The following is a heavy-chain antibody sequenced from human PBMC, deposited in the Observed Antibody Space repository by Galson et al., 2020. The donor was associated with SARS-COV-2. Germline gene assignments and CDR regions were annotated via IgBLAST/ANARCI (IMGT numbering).Heavy chain of an antibody. CDR1: GFTFSSYA. Sequence: TGGSLRLSCAASGFTFSSYAMSWVRQAPGKGLEWVSAICGSGDSTYYADSVQGRFTIARDNSKNTLYLQMNSLRAEDTAIYYCAKPGITMIIVVTSPIFEYWGQGTLVTVSS. CDR2: ICGSGDST. CDR3: AKPGITMIIVVTSPIFEY. V-gene: IGHV3-23*01. J-gene: IGHJ4*02. D-gene: IGHD3-22*01.